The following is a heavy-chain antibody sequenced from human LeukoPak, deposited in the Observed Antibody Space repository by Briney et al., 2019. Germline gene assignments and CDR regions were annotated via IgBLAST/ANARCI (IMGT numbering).Heavy chain of an antibody. CDR1: GFTLCNYG. D-gene: IGHD2-21*01. CDR2: VGYDGRNT. J-gene: IGHJ4*02. V-gene: IGHV3-30*02. CDR3: AKDMQTRGGNCGDW. Sequence: PGGSLRLSCVASGFTLCNYGMHWVRQAPGKGLEWVAFVGYDGRNTFYTDSVKGRFTISRDNCKNKLYLQMSSLRAEDTGLYYCAKDMQTRGGNCGDWWGQGTLVTVSS.